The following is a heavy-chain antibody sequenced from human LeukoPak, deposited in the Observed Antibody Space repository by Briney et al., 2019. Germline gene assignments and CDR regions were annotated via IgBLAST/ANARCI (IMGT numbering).Heavy chain of an antibody. Sequence: AASVKVSCKASGYTFTINHIHWVRQAPGQGLEWMGVINPSGDSTTYAQNFQGTVTMTRDTSTSTVYMELRSLGSEDTAIYYCAKLATSDTGETYWGQGTLVTVSS. CDR1: GYTFTINH. CDR2: INPSGDST. V-gene: IGHV1-46*01. J-gene: IGHJ4*02. CDR3: AKLATSDTGETY. D-gene: IGHD3-16*01.